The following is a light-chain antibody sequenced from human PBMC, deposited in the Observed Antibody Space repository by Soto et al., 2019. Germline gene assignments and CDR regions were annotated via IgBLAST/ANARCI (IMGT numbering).Light chain of an antibody. Sequence: QSVLTQPPSASGTPGQGVTISCSGSTSNIGSNYVYWYQQLPGTAPKLLIYRNNQLPSGVPDRFSGSKSGTSASLAISGLRSDDEADYVCATWDDSLNGFYVFGTGTKVTVL. J-gene: IGLJ1*01. CDR2: RNN. CDR3: ATWDDSLNGFYV. CDR1: TSNIGSNY. V-gene: IGLV1-47*01.